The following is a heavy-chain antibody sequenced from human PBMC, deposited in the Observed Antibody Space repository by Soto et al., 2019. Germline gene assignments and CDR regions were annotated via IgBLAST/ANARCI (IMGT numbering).Heavy chain of an antibody. CDR1: GYTFTSYG. D-gene: IGHD3-16*01. Sequence: GASVKVSCKASGYTFTSYGISWVRQAPGQGLEWMGWISAYNGNTNYAQKLQGRVTMTTDTSTSTAYMELRSLRSDDTAVYYCARPRKSYVAQYDAFDIWGQGTMVTVSS. J-gene: IGHJ3*02. V-gene: IGHV1-18*01. CDR3: ARPRKSYVAQYDAFDI. CDR2: ISAYNGNT.